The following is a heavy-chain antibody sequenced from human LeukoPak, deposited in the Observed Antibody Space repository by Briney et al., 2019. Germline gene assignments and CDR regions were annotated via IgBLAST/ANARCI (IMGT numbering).Heavy chain of an antibody. V-gene: IGHV1-2*02. D-gene: IGHD3-3*01. Sequence: ASVKVSCKASGYTFTGYYMHCVRQAPGQGLEWMGWINPNSGGTNYAQKFQGRVTMTRDTSISTAYMELSRLRSDDTAVYYCARDPGVRSPYYFDYWGQGTLVTVSS. J-gene: IGHJ4*02. CDR1: GYTFTGYY. CDR3: ARDPGVRSPYYFDY. CDR2: INPNSGGT.